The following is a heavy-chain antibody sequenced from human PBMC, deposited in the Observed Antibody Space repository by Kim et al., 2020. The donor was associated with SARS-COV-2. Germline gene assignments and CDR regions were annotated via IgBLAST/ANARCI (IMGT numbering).Heavy chain of an antibody. Sequence: PSFQGHVTISADKSISTAYLQWSSLKASDTAMYYCARQRAAAGTRGWFDPWGQGTLVTVSS. D-gene: IGHD6-13*01. J-gene: IGHJ5*02. V-gene: IGHV5-10-1*01. CDR3: ARQRAAAGTRGWFDP.